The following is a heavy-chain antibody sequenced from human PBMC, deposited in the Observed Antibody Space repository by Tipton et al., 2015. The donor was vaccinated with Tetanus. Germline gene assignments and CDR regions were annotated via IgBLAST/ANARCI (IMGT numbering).Heavy chain of an antibody. CDR3: ARDKSWVFGVAIPPDLDQGMDV. J-gene: IGHJ6*02. CDR2: IRAYHGNT. Sequence: QMQLVQSGAEVKKPGASVKVSCKASGYTYTSYGISWVRQAPGQGLEWMGWIRAYHGNTTYAQKLQGRVPMTTDTSTSTAYMELRSLRSDDTAVYYCARDKSWVFGVAIPPDLDQGMDVWGQGTTVTVSS. D-gene: IGHD3-3*01. V-gene: IGHV1-18*04. CDR1: GYTYTSYG.